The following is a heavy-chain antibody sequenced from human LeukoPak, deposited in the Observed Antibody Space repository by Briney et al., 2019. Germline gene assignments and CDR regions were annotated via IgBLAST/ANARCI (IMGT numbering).Heavy chain of an antibody. J-gene: IGHJ4*02. D-gene: IGHD3-9*01. V-gene: IGHV3-21*01. CDR3: ARGHYDVLAASYMSTPDY. CDR1: GFTFNTFN. CDR2: ITNGGDYI. Sequence: PGGSLRLSCAASGFTFNTFNMNWVRQAPGKGLEWVSSITNGGDYIYYADSVKGRFTTSRDNAKNSLSLQLNSLRVEDTAVYYCARGHYDVLAASYMSTPDYWGQGTLVTVSS.